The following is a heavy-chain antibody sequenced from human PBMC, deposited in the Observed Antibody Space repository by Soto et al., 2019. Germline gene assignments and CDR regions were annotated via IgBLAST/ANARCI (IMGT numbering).Heavy chain of an antibody. CDR1: GFTFSSYA. CDR3: AKDGIRRFLEQNNWFDP. V-gene: IGHV3-23*01. Sequence: EVQLLESGGGLVQPGGSLRLSCAASGFTFSSYAMSSVRQAPGKGLEWVSTIIGSGDSTYYADSVKGRFTISRDNSKNTLYLQMNSLRAEDTAVYYCAKDGIRRFLEQNNWFDPWGQGTLVTVSS. D-gene: IGHD3-3*01. CDR2: IIGSGDST. J-gene: IGHJ5*02.